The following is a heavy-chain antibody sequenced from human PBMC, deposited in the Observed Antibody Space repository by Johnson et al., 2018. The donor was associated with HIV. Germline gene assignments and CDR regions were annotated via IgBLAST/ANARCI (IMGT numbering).Heavy chain of an antibody. J-gene: IGHJ3*02. CDR2: ISYDGSNK. D-gene: IGHD4-23*01. CDR1: GFTFSSYA. Sequence: QVQLVESGGGVVQAGRSLRLSCAASGFTFSSYAMHWVRQAPGKGLEWVAIISYDGSNKYYADSVKGRFTISRDNSKNTLYLRLNSLRPEDSAVYYCAKDVSVVTPSGSFDIWGQGTRVTVSS. CDR3: AKDVSVVTPSGSFDI. V-gene: IGHV3-30-3*01.